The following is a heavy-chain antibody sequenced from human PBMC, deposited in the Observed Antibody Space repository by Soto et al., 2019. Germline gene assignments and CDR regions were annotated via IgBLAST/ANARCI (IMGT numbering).Heavy chain of an antibody. CDR3: ARGDQFGWFDP. Sequence: QVQLQESGPGLVKPSETLSLTCFVSGGSVSSDTYYWSWIRQPPGKGLEWIGYIYYSGSTNYNPSLKSRVTMSVATSKNSFSLKLSSVAAADTAVYYCARGDQFGWFDPWGQGTLVTVSS. V-gene: IGHV4-61*01. CDR2: IYYSGST. D-gene: IGHD3-16*01. J-gene: IGHJ5*02. CDR1: GGSVSSDTYY.